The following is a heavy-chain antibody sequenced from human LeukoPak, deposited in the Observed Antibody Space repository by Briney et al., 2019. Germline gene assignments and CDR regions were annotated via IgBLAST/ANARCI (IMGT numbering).Heavy chain of an antibody. Sequence: GGSLRLSCAASGFVFKNYWMSWVRQAPGKGLEWLANINYDGSQKYHVDSVKGRFTISRDNAKNSLYLQMNSLRAEDTAVYYCAKDVSSFGVVISPGAFDIWGQGTMVTVSS. V-gene: IGHV3-7*03. CDR1: GFVFKNYW. D-gene: IGHD3-3*01. J-gene: IGHJ3*02. CDR2: INYDGSQK. CDR3: AKDVSSFGVVISPGAFDI.